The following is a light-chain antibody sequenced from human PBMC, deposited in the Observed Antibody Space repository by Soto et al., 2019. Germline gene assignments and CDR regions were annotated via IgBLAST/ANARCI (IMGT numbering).Light chain of an antibody. CDR1: RSDVGGYDY. CDR2: DVT. V-gene: IGLV2-14*03. Sequence: QSALTQPASVSGSPGQSITISCTGTRSDVGGYDYVSWYQQHPGKAPKLMIYDVTNRPSGVSTRFSASKSGNTASLTISGLQAEDEADYYCCSFSSITTRIFGGGTKLTVL. J-gene: IGLJ2*01. CDR3: CSFSSITTRI.